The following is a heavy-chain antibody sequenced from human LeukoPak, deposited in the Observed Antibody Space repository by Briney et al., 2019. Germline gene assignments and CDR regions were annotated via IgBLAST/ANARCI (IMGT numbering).Heavy chain of an antibody. CDR1: GGSINSGDYY. V-gene: IGHV4-30-4*01. D-gene: IGHD2-2*01. CDR2: IYYTGST. J-gene: IGHJ3*02. CDR3: ARYCSSTRCYDLAFDI. Sequence: SQTLSLTCTVSGGSINSGDYYWSWIRQPPGKGLEWIGYIYYTGSTYYNPSLKSRVTISVDTSKNQFSLKLSSVTAADTAVYYCARYCSSTRCYDLAFDIWGQGTTVTVSS.